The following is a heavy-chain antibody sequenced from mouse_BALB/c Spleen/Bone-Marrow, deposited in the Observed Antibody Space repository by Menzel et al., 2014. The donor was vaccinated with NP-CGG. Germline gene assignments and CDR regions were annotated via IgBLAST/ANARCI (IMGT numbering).Heavy chain of an antibody. CDR2: IKPRSGRT. CDR3: ARGLYGAMDY. J-gene: IGHJ4*01. V-gene: IGHV1S81*02. Sequence: QVQLQQSGAELVKPGASVKLSCKASGYTFTSYWMYWVIQRPGQGLEWIGEIKPRSGRTNYNEKFKSRATLTVDKSSSTAYMQLSSLTSEDSAVYYCARGLYGAMDYWGQGTLVTVSS. CDR1: GYTFTSYW. D-gene: IGHD1-1*01.